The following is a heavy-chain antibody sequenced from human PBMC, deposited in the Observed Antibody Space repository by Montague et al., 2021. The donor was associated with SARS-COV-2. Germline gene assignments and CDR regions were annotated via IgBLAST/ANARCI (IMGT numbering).Heavy chain of an antibody. Sequence: SETLSLTCAVSGGSISSNNWCCWVRQPPGEGLELGGAIYHGGSTNYNPSLKSRVTISVDKSKNQFSLRLSSVTAADTAVYYGASGRVDYGGHNGNWFDPWGQGTLVTVSS. J-gene: IGHJ5*02. D-gene: IGHD4-23*01. CDR1: GGSISSNNW. CDR3: ASGRVDYGGHNGNWFDP. V-gene: IGHV4-4*02. CDR2: IYHGGST.